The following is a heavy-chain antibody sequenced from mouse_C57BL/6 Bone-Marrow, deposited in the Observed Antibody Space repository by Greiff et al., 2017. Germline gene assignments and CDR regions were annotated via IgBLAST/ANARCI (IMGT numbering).Heavy chain of an antibody. D-gene: IGHD1-1*01. J-gene: IGHJ2*01. CDR3: ARWGTTVVATRYYFDY. CDR1: GYTFTSYW. CDR2: IHPYSGST. Sequence: VQLQQPGAELVKPGASVKLSCKASGYTFTSYWMHWVKQTPGQGLEWIGMIHPYSGSTNYNEKFKSKATLTVDKSSSTAYMQLSSLTSEDSAVYYCARWGTTVVATRYYFDYWGQGTTLTVSS. V-gene: IGHV1-64*01.